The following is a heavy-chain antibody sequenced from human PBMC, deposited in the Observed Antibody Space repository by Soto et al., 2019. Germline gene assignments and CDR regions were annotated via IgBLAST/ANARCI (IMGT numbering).Heavy chain of an antibody. J-gene: IGHJ4*02. CDR1: GFSFSSYG. CDR2: IWYDGSNE. V-gene: IGHV3-33*06. Sequence: QVQLVESGGGVVQPGRSLRLSCAASGFSFSSYGIHWVRQAPGKGLEWVAVIWYDGSNEYYADSVKGRFSISRDNSKSTVYRQMKSLRAEDTAVYYCAKDRGGGAVVPDYWGQGTLVTVSS. D-gene: IGHD2-21*01. CDR3: AKDRGGGAVVPDY.